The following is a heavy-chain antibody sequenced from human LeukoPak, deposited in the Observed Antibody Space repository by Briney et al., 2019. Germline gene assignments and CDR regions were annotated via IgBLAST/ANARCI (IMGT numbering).Heavy chain of an antibody. Sequence: GGSLRLSWAASGFTFHDYAMHWVRQAPGKGLEWVSGISWNSGSIGYADSVKGRFTISRDNAKNSLYLQMNSLRAEDTAVYYCARDRRWYYYGSGSYYEYYFDYWGQGTLVTVSS. D-gene: IGHD3-10*01. V-gene: IGHV3-9*01. J-gene: IGHJ4*02. CDR1: GFTFHDYA. CDR3: ARDRRWYYYGSGSYYEYYFDY. CDR2: ISWNSGSI.